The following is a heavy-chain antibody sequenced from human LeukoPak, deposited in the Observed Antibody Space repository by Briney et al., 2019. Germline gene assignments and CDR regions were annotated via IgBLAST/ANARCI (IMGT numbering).Heavy chain of an antibody. Sequence: SETLSLTCAVYGGSFSDYYWSWIRQPPGEGLEWIGEINHSGSTNYNPSLKSRVTMSVDTSKSQFSLKLSSVTAADTAVYFCAGRGYCSGDTCPPGYWGQGTLVTVSP. V-gene: IGHV4-34*01. CDR2: INHSGST. CDR3: AGRGYCSGDTCPPGY. CDR1: GGSFSDYY. J-gene: IGHJ4*02. D-gene: IGHD2-15*01.